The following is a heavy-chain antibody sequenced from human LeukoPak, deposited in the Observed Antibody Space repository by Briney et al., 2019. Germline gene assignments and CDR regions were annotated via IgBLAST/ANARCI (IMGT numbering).Heavy chain of an antibody. D-gene: IGHD2-15*01. V-gene: IGHV1-18*01. CDR3: AKLDCSGGSDNFRVSFDLDWFDP. CDR2: ISAYNGNT. Sequence: GASVKVSCKASGYTFTSYGISWVRQAPGQGLEWMGWISAYNGNTNYAQKLQGRVTMTTDTSTSTAYMELRSLGSDDTAVYYCAKLDCSGGSDNFRVSFDLDWFDPWGQGTLVTVSS. CDR1: GYTFTSYG. J-gene: IGHJ5*02.